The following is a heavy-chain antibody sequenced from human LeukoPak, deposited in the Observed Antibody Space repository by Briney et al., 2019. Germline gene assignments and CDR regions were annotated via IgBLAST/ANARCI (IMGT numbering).Heavy chain of an antibody. D-gene: IGHD3-16*01. V-gene: IGHV4-59*08. CDR2: IYYSGST. CDR1: GGSISSYY. J-gene: IGHJ3*02. Sequence: KPSETLSLTCTVSGGSISSYYWSWIRQPPGKGLEWIGYIYYSGSTNYNPSLKSRVTISVDTSKNQFSLKLSSVTAADTAVYYCARFGERITAFDIWGQGTMVTVSS. CDR3: ARFGERITAFDI.